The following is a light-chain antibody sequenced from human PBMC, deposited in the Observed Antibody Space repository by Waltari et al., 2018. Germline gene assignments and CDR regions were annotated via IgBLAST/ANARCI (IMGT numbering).Light chain of an antibody. CDR2: DAS. V-gene: IGKV3-11*01. CDR3: QQRSNWLYT. Sequence: EIVLTQSPATLSLSQGESATLSCRASQSLSSYLAWYQHKPGQAPRLLIYDASNRATGIPARFSGSGSVTDFTLTISSLEPEDFAVYYCQQRSNWLYTFGQGTKLEIK. CDR1: QSLSSY. J-gene: IGKJ2*01.